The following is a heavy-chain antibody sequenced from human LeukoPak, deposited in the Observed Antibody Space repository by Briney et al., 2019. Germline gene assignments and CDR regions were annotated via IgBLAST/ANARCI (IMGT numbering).Heavy chain of an antibody. J-gene: IGHJ3*02. V-gene: IGHV3-66*02. CDR2: IYSGGST. CDR1: GFTVSSNY. D-gene: IGHD7-27*01. Sequence: GGSLRLSCAASGFTVSSNYMSWVRQAPGKGLEWVSVIYSGGSTYYADSVKGRFTISRDNSKNTLYLQMNSLRAEDTAVYYRARDFLGMGDAFDIWGQGTMVTVSS. CDR3: ARDFLGMGDAFDI.